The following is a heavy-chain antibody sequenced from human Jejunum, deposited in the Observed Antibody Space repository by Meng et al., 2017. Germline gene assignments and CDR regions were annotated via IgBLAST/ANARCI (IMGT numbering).Heavy chain of an antibody. Sequence: QVQPQRGGAGLLKPSETLSLTCAVNGGYFGTYYWTWFRQSSEKGLEWIGEINRSGSTSSNPSLKSRVAISMDTSKNQFFLRLDSVTAADTAVYYCARGRSIDFRLAKYDYWGQGTLVTVSS. CDR2: INRSGST. D-gene: IGHD3-3*01. V-gene: IGHV4-34*01. J-gene: IGHJ4*02. CDR1: GGYFGTYY. CDR3: ARGRSIDFRLAKYDY.